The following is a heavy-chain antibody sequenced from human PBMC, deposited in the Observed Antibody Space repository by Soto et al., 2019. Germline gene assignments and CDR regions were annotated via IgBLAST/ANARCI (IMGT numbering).Heavy chain of an antibody. D-gene: IGHD3-22*01. CDR2: IYYSGST. J-gene: IGHJ4*02. CDR1: GGSISSGGYY. Sequence: QVQLQESGPGLVKPSQTLSLTCTVSGGSISSGGYYWSWIRQHPGKGLEWIGYIYYSGSTYYNPSLKSRVTISVDTSKNPFSLKLRSVTAADTAVYYCARDGGDSSGYYLNWGQGTLVTVSS. CDR3: ARDGGDSSGYYLN. V-gene: IGHV4-31*03.